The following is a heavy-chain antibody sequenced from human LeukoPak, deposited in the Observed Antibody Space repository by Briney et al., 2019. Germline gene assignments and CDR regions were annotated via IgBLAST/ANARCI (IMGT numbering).Heavy chain of an antibody. Sequence: QPGRSLRLSCAASGFTFSSYGMHWVRQAPGKGLVWVSRINTDGRTTTYADSVKGRFTISRDNTKNTVHLQMNSLRAEDTAVYYCARDYGGNSGDFDYWGQGTLVTVSS. CDR1: GFTFSSYG. V-gene: IGHV3-74*01. CDR3: ARDYGGNSGDFDY. D-gene: IGHD4-23*01. J-gene: IGHJ4*02. CDR2: INTDGRTT.